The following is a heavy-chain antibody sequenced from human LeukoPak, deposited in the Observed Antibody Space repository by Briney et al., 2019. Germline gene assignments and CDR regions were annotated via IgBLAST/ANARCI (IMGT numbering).Heavy chain of an antibody. V-gene: IGHV1-69*01. CDR1: GGTFSSYA. CDR2: IIPIFGTA. Sequence: SVKVSCKASGGTFSSYAISWVRQAPGQGLEWMGGIIPIFGTANYAQKFQGRVTITADESTSTAYMELSSLRSEDAAVYYCARPSIPTVTNLPLYYYYYYMDVWGKGTTVTVSS. D-gene: IGHD4-11*01. J-gene: IGHJ6*03. CDR3: ARPSIPTVTNLPLYYYYYYMDV.